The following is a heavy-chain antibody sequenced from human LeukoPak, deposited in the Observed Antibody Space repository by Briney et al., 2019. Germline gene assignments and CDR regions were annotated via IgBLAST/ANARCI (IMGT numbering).Heavy chain of an antibody. CDR3: ARGRGLRYFVPHVHFDY. V-gene: IGHV4-34*01. Sequence: PSETLSLTCAVYGGSFSGYYWSWIRPPPGKGREWMGEINHSGSTNYNPSLKSRVTISVDTSKNQFSLKLSSVTAADTAVYYCARGRGLRYFVPHVHFDYWGQGTLVTVSS. CDR1: GGSFSGYY. D-gene: IGHD3-9*01. CDR2: INHSGST. J-gene: IGHJ4*02.